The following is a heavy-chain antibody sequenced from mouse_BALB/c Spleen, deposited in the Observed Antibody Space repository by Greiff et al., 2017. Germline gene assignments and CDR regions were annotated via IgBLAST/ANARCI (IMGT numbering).Heavy chain of an antibody. CDR3: ARGGLYYDYDRDAMDY. CDR1: GYSITSDYA. CDR2: ISYSGST. D-gene: IGHD2-4*01. V-gene: IGHV3-2*02. Sequence: EVQRVESGPGLVKPSQSLSLTCTVTGYSITSDYAWNWIRQFPGNKLEWMGYISYSGSTSYNPSLKSRISITRDTSKNQFFLQLNSVTTEDTATYYCARGGLYYDYDRDAMDYWGQGTSVTVSS. J-gene: IGHJ4*01.